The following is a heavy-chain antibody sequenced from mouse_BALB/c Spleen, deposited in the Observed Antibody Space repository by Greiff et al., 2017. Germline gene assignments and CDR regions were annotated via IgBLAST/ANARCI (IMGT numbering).Heavy chain of an antibody. Sequence: QVQLQQSGPELVRPGVSVKISCKGSGYTFTDYAMHWVKQSHAKSLEWIGVISTYYGNTNYNQKFKGKATITVDKSSSTAYMELARLTSEDSAIYYCARSTTVVFDYWGQGTTLTVSA. CDR3: ARSTTVVFDY. J-gene: IGHJ2*01. D-gene: IGHD1-1*01. CDR2: ISTYYGNT. CDR1: GYTFTDYA. V-gene: IGHV1S137*01.